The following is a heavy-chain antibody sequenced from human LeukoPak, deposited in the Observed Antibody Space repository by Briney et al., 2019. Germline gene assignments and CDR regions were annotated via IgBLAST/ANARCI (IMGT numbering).Heavy chain of an antibody. Sequence: PGGSLRLSCAASGFTFSTYSVNWVRQAPGKGLEWVSSISSSSSYIYYADSVKGRFTISRDNAKNSLYLQMNSLRAEDTAVYYCARVPYYYGSGSYYDYWGQGTLVTVSS. CDR3: ARVPYYYGSGSYYDY. CDR1: GFTFSTYS. D-gene: IGHD3-10*01. CDR2: ISSSSSYI. J-gene: IGHJ4*02. V-gene: IGHV3-21*01.